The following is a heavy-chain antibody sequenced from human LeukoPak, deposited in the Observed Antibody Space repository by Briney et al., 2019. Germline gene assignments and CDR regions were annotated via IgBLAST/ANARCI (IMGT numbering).Heavy chain of an antibody. D-gene: IGHD2-15*01. CDR3: ARGYCSGGSCYFNTFDY. J-gene: IGHJ4*02. Sequence: PGGSLRLSCAASGFTFSSYSMNWVRQAPGKGLEWVSSISSSSSYIYYADSVKGRFTISRDNAKSSLYLQMNSLRAEDTAVYYCARGYCSGGSCYFNTFDYWGQGTLVTVSS. V-gene: IGHV3-21*01. CDR2: ISSSSSYI. CDR1: GFTFSSYS.